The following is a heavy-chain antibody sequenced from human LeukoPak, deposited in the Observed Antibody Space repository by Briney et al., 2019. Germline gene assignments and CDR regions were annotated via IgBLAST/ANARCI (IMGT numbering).Heavy chain of an antibody. Sequence: GGSLRLSCAASGFTFSAYSMNWVRQAPGKGLEWVSSISSSSSYIYYADSVKGRFTISRDNAKNSLYLQMNSLRAEDTAVYYCAELGITMIGGVWGKGTTVTVSS. CDR2: ISSSSSYI. CDR1: GFTFSAYS. V-gene: IGHV3-21*01. J-gene: IGHJ6*04. D-gene: IGHD3-10*02. CDR3: AELGITMIGGV.